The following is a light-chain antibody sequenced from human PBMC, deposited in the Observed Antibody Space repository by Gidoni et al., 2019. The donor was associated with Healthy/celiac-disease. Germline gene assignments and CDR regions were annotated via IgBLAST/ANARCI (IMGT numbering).Light chain of an antibody. CDR2: KAS. J-gene: IGKJ1*01. Sequence: DMQMTQSPSTRSASVGDRVTITCRASQRISSWLAWYQHKPGKAAKLLIYKASSLQSGVPSRLSGSGSGTEFPLTISSLQPDDFATYYCQHYNSYSPPWTFGQGTTVEIK. CDR1: QRISSW. V-gene: IGKV1-5*03. CDR3: QHYNSYSPPWT.